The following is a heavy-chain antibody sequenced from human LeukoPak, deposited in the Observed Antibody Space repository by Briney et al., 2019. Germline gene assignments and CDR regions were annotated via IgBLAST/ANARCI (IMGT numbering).Heavy chain of an antibody. CDR3: AREVKSDFWSGYYFDC. J-gene: IGHJ4*02. CDR2: IYYSGST. Sequence: PSQTLSLTCTVSGGSISSGDYYWSWIRQPPGKGLEWIGFIYYSGSTYYNPSLKSRVPISVDTSKNQFSLKLSSVTAADTAIYYCAREVKSDFWSGYYFDCWGQGTLVTVSS. D-gene: IGHD3-3*01. CDR1: GGSISSGDYY. V-gene: IGHV4-30-4*08.